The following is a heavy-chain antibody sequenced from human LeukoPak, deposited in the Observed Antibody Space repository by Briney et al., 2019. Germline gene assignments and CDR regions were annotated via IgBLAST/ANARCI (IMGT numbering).Heavy chain of an antibody. CDR2: ISYDGSNK. Sequence: GRSLRLSCAASGFTFSSYGMHWVRQAPGKGLEWVAVISYDGSNKYYADSVKGRFTISRDNSKNTLYLQMNSLRAEDTAVYYCARDPIAAAGSVDYWGQGTLVTVSS. D-gene: IGHD6-13*01. J-gene: IGHJ4*02. CDR1: GFTFSSYG. CDR3: ARDPIAAAGSVDY. V-gene: IGHV3-30*03.